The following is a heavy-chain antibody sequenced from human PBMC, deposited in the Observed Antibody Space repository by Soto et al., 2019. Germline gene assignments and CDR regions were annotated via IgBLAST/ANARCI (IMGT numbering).Heavy chain of an antibody. CDR1: GDSISTDY. J-gene: IGHJ4*02. CDR3: ARNPNYYDSSGYYFDY. CDR2: IYYSGST. D-gene: IGHD3-22*01. V-gene: IGHV4-59*01. Sequence: SETLSLTCTVSGDSISTDYWSWIRQPPGKGLEWIGYIYYSGSTNYNPSLKSRVNISVDTSKNQFSLKLSSVTAADTAVYYCARNPNYYDSSGYYFDYWGQGTLVTVSS.